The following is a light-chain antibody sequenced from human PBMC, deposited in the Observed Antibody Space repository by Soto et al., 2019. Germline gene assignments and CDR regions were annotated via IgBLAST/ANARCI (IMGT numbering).Light chain of an antibody. CDR3: QQYDNVPIT. CDR2: DAS. Sequence: DIQMTQSPSSLSASVGDRVTIACQASQDIRHFLNWYQQKPGKAPKVLIHDASNLETGVPSRFSGSGSGTDFTFTISSLQPEDIGTYYCQQYDNVPITFGQGTRLDIK. J-gene: IGKJ5*01. V-gene: IGKV1-33*01. CDR1: QDIRHF.